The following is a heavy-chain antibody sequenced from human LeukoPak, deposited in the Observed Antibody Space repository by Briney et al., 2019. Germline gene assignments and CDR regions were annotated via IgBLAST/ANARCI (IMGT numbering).Heavy chain of an antibody. V-gene: IGHV1-24*01. CDR2: FDPEDGET. J-gene: IGHJ4*02. CDR3: ATDIAVAGTVDY. CDR1: GYTLTELS. D-gene: IGHD6-19*01. Sequence: ASVKDSCKVSGYTLTELSMHWVRQAPGKGLEWMGGFDPEDGETIYAQKFQGRVTMTEDTSTDTAYMELSSLRSEDTAVYYCATDIAVAGTVDYWSQGTLVTVSS.